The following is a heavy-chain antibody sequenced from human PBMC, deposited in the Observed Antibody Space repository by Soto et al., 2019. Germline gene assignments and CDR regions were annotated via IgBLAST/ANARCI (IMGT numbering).Heavy chain of an antibody. Sequence: QVQLVQSGAEVKKPGSSVKVSCKASGGAFGSYAINWVRQAPGQGLEWMGGIIPMFDTTNYAQRFQGRVTVTADEYTSTVYLELTRLRSEDTAMYYCTSHRGYSSGYWGQDFWGQGTLVTVSS. J-gene: IGHJ4*02. CDR3: TSHRGYSSGYWGQDF. CDR2: IIPMFDTT. D-gene: IGHD5-12*01. CDR1: GGAFGSYA. V-gene: IGHV1-69*01.